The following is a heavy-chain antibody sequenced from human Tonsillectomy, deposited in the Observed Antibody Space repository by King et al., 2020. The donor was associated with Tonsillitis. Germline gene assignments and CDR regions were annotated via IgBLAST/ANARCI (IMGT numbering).Heavy chain of an antibody. Sequence: VQLVESGGGLIQPGGSLRLSCAASGFTVSSNYMSWVRQAPGKGLEWVSVIYSGGSTYYADSVKGRFTISRDNSKNTLYLQMNSLRAEDTAVYYCARGITGSGSYYKSFAFDIWGQGTMVTVSS. CDR3: ARGITGSGSYYKSFAFDI. V-gene: IGHV3-53*01. D-gene: IGHD3-10*01. J-gene: IGHJ3*02. CDR2: IYSGGST. CDR1: GFTVSSNY.